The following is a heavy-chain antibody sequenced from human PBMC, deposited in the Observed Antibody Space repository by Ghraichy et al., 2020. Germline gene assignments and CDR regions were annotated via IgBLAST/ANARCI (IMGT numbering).Heavy chain of an antibody. CDR1: GFTFSNYW. Sequence: GESLNISCAASGFTFSNYWMTWVRQAPGKGLEWVANIKQDETQKYYVDSVKGRFTISRDNAKNLMYLQMNSLRAEDTAVYYCMRDFGGSSDWGQGTLVTVYS. CDR3: MRDFGGSSD. V-gene: IGHV3-7*01. CDR2: IKQDETQK. J-gene: IGHJ4*02. D-gene: IGHD1-26*01.